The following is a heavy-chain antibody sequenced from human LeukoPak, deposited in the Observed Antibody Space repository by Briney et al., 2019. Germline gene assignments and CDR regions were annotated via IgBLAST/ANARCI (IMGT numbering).Heavy chain of an antibody. Sequence: PSVKVSCKASGYTFSDYYLHWVRQAPGQGLEWVGWINPNSGGTNFAQKFRGRVTMTRDTSITTAYMELTRLKSDDTAVYYCARGGVRTAASSLGYWGQGTLVTVSS. CDR1: GYTFSDYY. V-gene: IGHV1-2*02. CDR2: INPNSGGT. J-gene: IGHJ4*01. CDR3: ARGGVRTAASSLGY. D-gene: IGHD6-13*01.